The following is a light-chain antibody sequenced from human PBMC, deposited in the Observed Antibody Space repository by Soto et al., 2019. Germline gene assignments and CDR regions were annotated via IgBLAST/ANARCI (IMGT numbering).Light chain of an antibody. J-gene: IGLJ3*02. V-gene: IGLV1-40*01. CDR3: QSYDSSLSGSV. CDR2: SND. Sequence: QSALTQPPSVSGAPGQRVTISCTGSSSNIGAGYAVHWYQQLPGTAPKLLIYSNDNRPSGVPDRFSGSKSGNSASLAITGLQAEDEADYYCQSYDSSLSGSVFGGGTKLTVL. CDR1: SSNIGAGYA.